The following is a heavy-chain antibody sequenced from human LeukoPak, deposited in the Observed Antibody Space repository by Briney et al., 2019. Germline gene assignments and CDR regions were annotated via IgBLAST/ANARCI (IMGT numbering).Heavy chain of an antibody. CDR1: GFTFSSYD. CDR3: ARGGYFGSGPMDV. CDR2: IDTAGVT. Sequence: GGSLRLSCAGSGFTFSSYDMHWVRDAAGKGLEWVAAIDTAGVTYYPGSVRGRFTISRENAKNSFFLQMNSLRAGDTAVYYCARGGYFGSGPMDVWGQGTTVTVSS. D-gene: IGHD3-10*01. J-gene: IGHJ6*02. V-gene: IGHV3-13*01.